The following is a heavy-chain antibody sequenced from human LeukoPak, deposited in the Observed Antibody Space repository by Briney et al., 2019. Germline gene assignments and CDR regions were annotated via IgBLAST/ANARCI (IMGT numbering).Heavy chain of an antibody. CDR3: ARDSINWNGDRFDY. CDR1: GFTFSSYS. CDR2: ISSSSSYI. Sequence: GGSLRLSCAASGFTFSSYSMNWVRQAPGKGLEWVSSISSSSSYIYYADSVKGRFTISRDNAKNSLYLQMNSLRAEDTAVYYCARDSINWNGDRFDYWGQGTLVTVSS. J-gene: IGHJ4*02. V-gene: IGHV3-21*01. D-gene: IGHD1-1*01.